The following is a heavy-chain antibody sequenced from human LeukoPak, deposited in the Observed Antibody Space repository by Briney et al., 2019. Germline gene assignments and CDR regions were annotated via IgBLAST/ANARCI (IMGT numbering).Heavy chain of an antibody. D-gene: IGHD3-9*01. Sequence: GGSLRLSCAASGFTFSSFWMNWVRQAPGKGLEWVANIKEDGTEKYYVDSVKGRFTISRDNAKNSLYLQMNSLRAEDTAVYYCARLVKSRRVDVLTGAFENWGHGTLVTVSS. V-gene: IGHV3-7*01. CDR2: IKEDGTEK. J-gene: IGHJ4*01. CDR3: ARLVKSRRVDVLTGAFEN. CDR1: GFTFSSFW.